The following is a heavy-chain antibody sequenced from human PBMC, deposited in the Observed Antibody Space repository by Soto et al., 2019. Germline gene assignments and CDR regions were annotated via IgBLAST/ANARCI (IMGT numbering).Heavy chain of an antibody. CDR2: LSSTTTYI. J-gene: IGHJ4*02. V-gene: IGHV3-21*02. Sequence: EVQLVESGGGLVKPGGSLRLSCVASGFAFSDYSFNWVRQGPGKGLDWVSSLSSTTTYIHYADSVTGRFTIVRDNTKNSVDMQLDSLRAEDTAIYYCARGERVGDPMFDYWGQGTLVTVSS. D-gene: IGHD2-21*02. CDR1: GFAFSDYS. CDR3: ARGERVGDPMFDY.